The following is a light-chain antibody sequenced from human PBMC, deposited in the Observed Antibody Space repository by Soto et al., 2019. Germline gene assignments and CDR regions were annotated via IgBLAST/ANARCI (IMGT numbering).Light chain of an antibody. J-gene: IGKJ1*01. CDR3: QHYGSSRWT. CDR1: QSVSSSY. CDR2: GAS. V-gene: IGKV3-20*01. Sequence: EIVLTQSPGTLSLSPGERATLSCRASQSVSSSYLAWYQQKPGQAPRLLIYGASSRATDIPDRFSGSGSGTDFTLTSSRLEPEDFAVYYCQHYGSSRWTFGQGTKVEIK.